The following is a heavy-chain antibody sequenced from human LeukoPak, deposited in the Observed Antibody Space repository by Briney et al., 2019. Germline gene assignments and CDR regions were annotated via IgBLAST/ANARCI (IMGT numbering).Heavy chain of an antibody. V-gene: IGHV3-30*18. Sequence: GGSLRLSCAASGFTFSSYGMHWVRQAPDKGLEWVAVISYDGSNKYYADSVKGRFTISRDNSKNTLYLQMNSLRAEDTAVYYCAKDHGSSGWSYFDYWGQGTLVTVSS. D-gene: IGHD6-19*01. CDR3: AKDHGSSGWSYFDY. CDR1: GFTFSSYG. CDR2: ISYDGSNK. J-gene: IGHJ4*02.